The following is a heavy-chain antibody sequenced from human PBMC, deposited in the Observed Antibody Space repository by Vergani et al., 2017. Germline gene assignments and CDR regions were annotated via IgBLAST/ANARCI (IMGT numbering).Heavy chain of an antibody. J-gene: IGHJ5*02. CDR1: GFTFSNAW. CDR2: IKSKTDGGTT. Sequence: EVQLVESGGGLVKPGGSLRLSCAASGFTFSNAWMSWVRQAPGKGLEWVGRIKSKTDGGTTDYAAPVKGRFTISRDDSKNTLYLQMNSLRAEDTAVYYCAKLGGKVPAADNWFDPWGQGTLVTVSS. CDR3: AKLGGKVPAADNWFDP. V-gene: IGHV3-15*01. D-gene: IGHD2-2*01.